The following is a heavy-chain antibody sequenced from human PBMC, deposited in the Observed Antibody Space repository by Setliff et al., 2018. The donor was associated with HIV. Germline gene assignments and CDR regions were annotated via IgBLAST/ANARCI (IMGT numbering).Heavy chain of an antibody. V-gene: IGHV4-38-2*01. D-gene: IGHD3-10*01. CDR1: GYSISSDYY. CDR3: ARLVVRGVIINLYAFDI. Sequence: PSETLSLTCAVSGYSISSDYYWGWIRQPPGKGLEWIGSFSPRGRTYQNGSLKSRVTISVDRSRNQFSLKLSSVTAADTAVYYCARLVVRGVIINLYAFDIWGQGTMVTVSS. CDR2: FSPRGRT. J-gene: IGHJ3*02.